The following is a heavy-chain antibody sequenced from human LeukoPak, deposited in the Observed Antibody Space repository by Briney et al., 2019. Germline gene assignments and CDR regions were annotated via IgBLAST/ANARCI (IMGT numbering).Heavy chain of an antibody. CDR2: IYYSGST. D-gene: IGHD2-21*02. CDR3: ARYVVVTAYFDY. CDR1: GGSISSYY. V-gene: IGHV4-59*01. Sequence: SETLSLTCTVSGGSISSYYWSWIRQPRGKGLEWIGYIYYSGSTNYNPSLKSRVTISVDTSKNQFSLKLSSVTAADTAVYYCARYVVVTAYFDYWGQGTLVTVSS. J-gene: IGHJ4*02.